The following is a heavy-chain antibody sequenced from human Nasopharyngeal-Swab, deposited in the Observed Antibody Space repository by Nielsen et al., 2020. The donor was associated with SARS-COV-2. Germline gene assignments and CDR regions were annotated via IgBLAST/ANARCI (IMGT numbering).Heavy chain of an antibody. CDR2: IYYSGST. CDR1: GGSISSYY. V-gene: IGHV4-59*01. CDR3: AREGHKGSVVDY. J-gene: IGHJ4*02. D-gene: IGHD2-15*01. Sequence: SETLSLTCTVSGGSISSYYWSWIRQPPGKGLEWIGYIYYSGSTNYNPSLKSRVTISVDTSKNQFSLKLSSVTAADTAVYYCAREGHKGSVVDYWGQGTLVTVPS.